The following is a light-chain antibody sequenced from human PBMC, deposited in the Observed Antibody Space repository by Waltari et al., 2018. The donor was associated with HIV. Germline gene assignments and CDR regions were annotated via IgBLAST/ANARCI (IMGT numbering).Light chain of an antibody. CDR1: SSDVGNYNY. V-gene: IGLV2-14*01. CDR2: EVT. CDR3: SSFRSTTTSIL. Sequence: QAALTQPASVSGSPGQSITISCTGTSSDVGNYNYVCWYQQHPGKATKLLIYEVTNRPSGVSDRFSGSKSGNTASLTISGLQAEDEADYYCSSFRSTTTSILFVGGTKLTVL. J-gene: IGLJ2*01.